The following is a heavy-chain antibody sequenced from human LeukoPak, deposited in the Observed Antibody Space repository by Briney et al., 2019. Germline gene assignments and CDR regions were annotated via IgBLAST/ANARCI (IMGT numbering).Heavy chain of an antibody. CDR2: MNPNSGNT. Sequence: ASVKVSCKASGYTFTSYDINWVRQATGQRLEWMGWMNPNSGNTGYAQKFQGRVTMTRNTSISTAYMELSSLRSEDTAVYYCARAFQDVGYCSSTSCYIVIHWFDPWGQGTLVAVSS. J-gene: IGHJ5*02. D-gene: IGHD2-2*02. CDR3: ARAFQDVGYCSSTSCYIVIHWFDP. V-gene: IGHV1-8*01. CDR1: GYTFTSYD.